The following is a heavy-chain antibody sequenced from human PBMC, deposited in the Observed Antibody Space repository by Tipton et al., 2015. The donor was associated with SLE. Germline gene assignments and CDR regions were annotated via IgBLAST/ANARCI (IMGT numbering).Heavy chain of an antibody. CDR1: GFTFSDYY. J-gene: IGHJ6*03. D-gene: IGHD6-13*01. CDR2: ISSSGSTI. CDR3: ARAGIPPYYSYYMDV. V-gene: IGHV3-11*01. Sequence: SLRLSCAASGFTFSDYYMSRIRQAPGKGLEWVSYISSSGSTIYYADSVKGRFTISRDNAKNSLYLQMNSLRAEDTAVYYCARAGIPPYYSYYMDVWGKGTTVTVSS.